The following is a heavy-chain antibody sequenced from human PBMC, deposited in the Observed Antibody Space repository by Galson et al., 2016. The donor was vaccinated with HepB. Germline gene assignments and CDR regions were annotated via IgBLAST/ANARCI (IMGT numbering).Heavy chain of an antibody. CDR3: AIASPAFDF. J-gene: IGHJ4*02. D-gene: IGHD3-3*02. Sequence: TLSLTCTVSGGSISRSTYYWGWVRQPPGKGLGWSGSIYYSGRTYYNPSLKSRVTISVDTSKQQFSLKVSSVTAGDTAVYYCAIASPAFDFWGQGTRVTVSA. CDR1: GGSISRSTYY. V-gene: IGHV4-39*01. CDR2: IYYSGRT.